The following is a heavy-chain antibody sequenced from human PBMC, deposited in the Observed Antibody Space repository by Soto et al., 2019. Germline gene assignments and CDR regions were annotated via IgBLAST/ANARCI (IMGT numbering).Heavy chain of an antibody. Sequence: EVQLVESGGGLVEPGGSLRLSCAVSAFHFSNAWLNWVRQAPGKGLEWVGRIKRNIDGGATDYAAPVKGRFTISRDDSKNTLHLQMYSLKTEDTAVYYCTTNVPHDNWGQGILVTVSS. CDR1: AFHFSNAW. CDR2: IKRNIDGGAT. CDR3: TTNVPHDN. V-gene: IGHV3-15*07. J-gene: IGHJ4*02.